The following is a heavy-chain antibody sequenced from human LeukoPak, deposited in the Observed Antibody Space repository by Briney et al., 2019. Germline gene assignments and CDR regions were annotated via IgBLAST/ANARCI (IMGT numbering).Heavy chain of an antibody. V-gene: IGHV1-69*05. Sequence: ASVTVSCKASGGSFSSYGISWVRQAPGQGLEWMGGIIPMLGRSNYAQKFQGRVTISKDESTGTAYMELSSLRSEDTAVYYCASEMGYTRPWGQGTLVTVSS. CDR1: GGSFSSYG. CDR3: ASEMGYTRP. D-gene: IGHD5-18*01. CDR2: IIPMLGRS. J-gene: IGHJ5*02.